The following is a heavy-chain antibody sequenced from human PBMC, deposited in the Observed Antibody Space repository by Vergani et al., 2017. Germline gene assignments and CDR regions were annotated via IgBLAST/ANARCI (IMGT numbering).Heavy chain of an antibody. J-gene: IGHJ6*02. D-gene: IGHD1-26*01. V-gene: IGHV4-34*01. CDR2: INHSGST. CDR3: ARDRWDTGISGRIVDYYYYDGMDV. CDR1: GGSFSGYY. Sequence: QVQLQQWGAGLLKPSETLSLTCAVYGGSFSGYYWSLIRQPPGKGLEWIGEINHSGSTNYNPSLKSRVTISVDTSKNQFSQKLSSVTAADTAVYYCARDRWDTGISGRIVDYYYYDGMDVWGQGTTVTVSS.